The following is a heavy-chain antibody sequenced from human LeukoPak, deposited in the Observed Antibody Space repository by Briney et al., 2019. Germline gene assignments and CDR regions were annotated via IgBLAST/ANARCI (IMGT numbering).Heavy chain of an antibody. CDR3: ARALVGAKTTNNAFDI. J-gene: IGHJ3*02. CDR2: INPNSGGT. V-gene: IGHV1-2*02. D-gene: IGHD1-26*01. Sequence: ASVKVSCKASGYTFTGYYMHWVRQAPGQGLEWMGWINPNSGGTNYALKFQGRVTMTRDTSISTAYMELSRLRSDDTAVYYCARALVGAKTTNNAFDIWGQGTMVTVSS. CDR1: GYTFTGYY.